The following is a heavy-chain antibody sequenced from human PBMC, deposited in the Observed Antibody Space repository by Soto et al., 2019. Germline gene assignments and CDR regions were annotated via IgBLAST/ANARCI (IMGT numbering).Heavy chain of an antibody. V-gene: IGHV4-31*03. J-gene: IGHJ5*02. D-gene: IGHD2-15*01. Sequence: PSETLSLTCTVSGGSISSGGYYWSWIRQHPGKGLERIGYIYYSGSTYYNPSLKSRVTISVDTSKNQFSLKLSSVTAADTAVYYCARAVEIVVVVAAINWFDPWGQGTLVTVSS. CDR1: GGSISSGGYY. CDR2: IYYSGST. CDR3: ARAVEIVVVVAAINWFDP.